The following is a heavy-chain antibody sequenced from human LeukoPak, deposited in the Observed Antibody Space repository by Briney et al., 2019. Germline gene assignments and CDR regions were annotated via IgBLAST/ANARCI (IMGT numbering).Heavy chain of an antibody. D-gene: IGHD6-19*01. CDR1: GYTFTSYW. CDR2: IYPGDSDT. Sequence: GESLKISCKGSGYTFTSYWIGWVRQMPGRGLEWMGIIYPGDSDTRYSPSFQGQVTISADKSISTAYLQWSSLKASDTAMYYCARHVSFSSGRLLTPYWYFDLWGRGTLVTVSS. J-gene: IGHJ2*01. CDR3: ARHVSFSSGRLLTPYWYFDL. V-gene: IGHV5-51*01.